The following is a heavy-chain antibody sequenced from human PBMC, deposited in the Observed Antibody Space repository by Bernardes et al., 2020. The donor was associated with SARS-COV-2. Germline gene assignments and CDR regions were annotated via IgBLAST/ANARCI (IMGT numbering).Heavy chain of an antibody. J-gene: IGHJ4*02. Sequence: GGSLRLSCVASGFSFNNYGFHWVRQAPGKGLEWVAVISYEGSKKYYLDSLMGRFTISRDNSKNTVYLQMNSLRDDDTAVYYCGKRRAIFELWAGNFDSWGQGTLVTVSS. CDR1: GFSFNNYG. V-gene: IGHV3-30*18. D-gene: IGHD3-3*01. CDR2: ISYEGSKK. CDR3: GKRRAIFELWAGNFDS.